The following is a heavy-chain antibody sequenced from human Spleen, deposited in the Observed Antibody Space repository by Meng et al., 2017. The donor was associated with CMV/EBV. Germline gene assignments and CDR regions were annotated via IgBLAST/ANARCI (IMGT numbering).Heavy chain of an antibody. J-gene: IGHJ4*02. D-gene: IGHD1-26*01. CDR2: LSFHGPDK. V-gene: IGHV3-30*04. CDR3: ARDPVPNGLGATPGHLDF. CDR1: FAFSYFA. Sequence: FAFSYFAMPWVRSAPGKGLVWVAVLSFHGPDKSCADSLKGRFTISRDNSTNTFYLQLNSLRAEATAVYYCARDPVPNGLGATPGHLDFWGQGALVTVSS.